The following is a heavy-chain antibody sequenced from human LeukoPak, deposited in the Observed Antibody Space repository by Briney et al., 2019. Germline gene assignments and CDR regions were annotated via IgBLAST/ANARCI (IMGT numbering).Heavy chain of an antibody. CDR3: ARDQGPYGSGSYYAT. D-gene: IGHD3-10*01. V-gene: IGHV3-66*01. Sequence: GGSLRLSCAASGFTVSSNYMSWVRQAPGKGLEWVSVIYSGGSTYYADSVKGRFTISRDNSKNTLYLQMNSLRAEDTAVYYCARDQGPYGSGSYYATWGQGTLVTVSS. CDR1: GFTVSSNY. J-gene: IGHJ5*02. CDR2: IYSGGST.